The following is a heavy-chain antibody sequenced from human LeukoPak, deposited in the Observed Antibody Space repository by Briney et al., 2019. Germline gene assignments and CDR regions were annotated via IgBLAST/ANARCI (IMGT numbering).Heavy chain of an antibody. CDR1: GYSFTRNW. J-gene: IGHJ4*02. CDR2: IFPGHSDT. D-gene: IGHD2-15*01. Sequence: GEPLKISCKGSGYSFTRNWIVWVRQLPGKSLDWMGIIFPGHSDTRYSPSFQGQVTSSADKSINTAYLQWNSLRASDTAMYYCARRYCSGGSCYLDYWGQGTLVTVSS. V-gene: IGHV5-51*01. CDR3: ARRYCSGGSCYLDY.